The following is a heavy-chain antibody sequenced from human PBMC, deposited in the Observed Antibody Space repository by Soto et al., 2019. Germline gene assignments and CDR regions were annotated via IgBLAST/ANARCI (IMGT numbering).Heavy chain of an antibody. CDR1: GDTFPSST. Sequence: GASVKLSCKASGDTFPSSTISWVRQAPGQGLEWMGWISAYNGNIKYAEKLQGRVTMTTDTSTSTAYMELRSLRSDDTAMYYCAIANYGDNDYWGQGTLVTVSS. CDR3: AIANYGDNDY. J-gene: IGHJ4*02. D-gene: IGHD4-17*01. V-gene: IGHV1-18*01. CDR2: ISAYNGNI.